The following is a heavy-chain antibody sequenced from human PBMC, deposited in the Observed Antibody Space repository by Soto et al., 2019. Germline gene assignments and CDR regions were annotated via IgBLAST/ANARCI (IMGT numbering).Heavy chain of an antibody. CDR1: GFTFSDYG. CDR3: ARSIGGSSYYPPDY. D-gene: IGHD2-15*01. CDR2: LANDGSYQ. V-gene: IGHV3-30*03. Sequence: QVQLVESGGGVVQPGGSLRLSCAASGFTFSDYGMHWVRQSPGEGLEWVAILANDGSYQYYAGSVKGRFTISRDNSKNTLYLQMDSLRPEDTAVYYCARSIGGSSYYPPDYWGQGTLVTVSS. J-gene: IGHJ4*02.